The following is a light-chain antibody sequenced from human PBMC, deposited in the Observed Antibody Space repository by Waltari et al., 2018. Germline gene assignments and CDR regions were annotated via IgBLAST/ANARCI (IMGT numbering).Light chain of an antibody. CDR3: SSFVGSSQML. CDR1: GSF. Sequence: QSALTQPASVSGSPGRSITISCIGGGSFVSWYQQHPGKAPKLMIYDDIRRPSGVSNRFSASKSDNTASLTISGLQADDEAVYYCSSFVGSSQMLFGGGTKLTVL. V-gene: IGLV2-23*01. CDR2: DDI. J-gene: IGLJ2*01.